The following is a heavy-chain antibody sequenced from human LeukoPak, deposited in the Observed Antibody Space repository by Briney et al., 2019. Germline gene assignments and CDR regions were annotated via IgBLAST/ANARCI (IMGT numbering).Heavy chain of an antibody. Sequence: GGSLRLSCAASGFTFSNAWVSWVRQAPGKGLEWVGRIKSKTDGGTTDYAAPVKGRFTISRDDSKNTLYLQMNSLKTEDTAVYYCTTDESSGWAFDYWGQGTLSPSPQ. V-gene: IGHV3-15*01. CDR2: IKSKTDGGTT. CDR1: GFTFSNAW. J-gene: IGHJ4*02. CDR3: TTDESSGWAFDY. D-gene: IGHD6-19*01.